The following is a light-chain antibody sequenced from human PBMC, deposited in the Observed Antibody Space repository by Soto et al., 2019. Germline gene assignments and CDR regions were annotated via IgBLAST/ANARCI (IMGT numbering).Light chain of an antibody. J-gene: IGKJ4*01. Sequence: VLTQSPATLSLSPGERATLSCRASQSVSNYLAWYQQKPGQAPRLLIYDASNRATGIPARFSGSGSGTDFTLTISSLEPEDFAVYYCQQRSSWPPSLTFGGGTKVEIK. CDR3: QQRSSWPPSLT. V-gene: IGKV3-11*01. CDR1: QSVSNY. CDR2: DAS.